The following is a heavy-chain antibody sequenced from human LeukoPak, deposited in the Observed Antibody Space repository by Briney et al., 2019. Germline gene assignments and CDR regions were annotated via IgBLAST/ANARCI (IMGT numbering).Heavy chain of an antibody. V-gene: IGHV3-43*02. CDR1: GFTFDDYA. D-gene: IGHD6-6*01. Sequence: GGSLRLSCAASGFTFDDYAMHWVRQAPGKGLEWVSLISGDGGSTYYADSVKGRFTISRDNAKNSLYLQMNSLRAEDTAVYYCAISSSDYFDYWGQGTLVTVSS. CDR3: AISSSDYFDY. J-gene: IGHJ4*02. CDR2: ISGDGGST.